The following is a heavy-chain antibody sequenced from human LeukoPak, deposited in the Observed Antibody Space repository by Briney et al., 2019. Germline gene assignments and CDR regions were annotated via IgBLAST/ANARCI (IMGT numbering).Heavy chain of an antibody. J-gene: IGHJ4*02. CDR1: GFTFSSHW. CDR3: ARDNRNYMFDY. CDR2: INSDGSIT. Sequence: GGSLRLSCAASGFTFSSHWMHWVRQAPGKGLVWVSLINSDGSITTYADSVKGRFTISRDNAENTLYLQMNSLRAEDTAVYYCARDNRNYMFDYWGQGILVTVSS. D-gene: IGHD5-24*01. V-gene: IGHV3-74*01.